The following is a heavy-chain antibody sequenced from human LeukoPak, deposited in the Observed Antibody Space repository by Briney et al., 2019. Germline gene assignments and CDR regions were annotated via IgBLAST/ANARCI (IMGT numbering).Heavy chain of an antibody. V-gene: IGHV3-23*01. J-gene: IGHJ4*02. D-gene: IGHD6-13*01. Sequence: PWGTLRLSCAASGFTFSSYGMSWVGQAPGKGLEWVSAISGSGGSTYYADSVKGRFTISRDNSKNTLYLQMNSLRAEDTAVYYCANGAQQLSDYWGQGTLVTVSS. CDR3: ANGAQQLSDY. CDR1: GFTFSSYG. CDR2: ISGSGGST.